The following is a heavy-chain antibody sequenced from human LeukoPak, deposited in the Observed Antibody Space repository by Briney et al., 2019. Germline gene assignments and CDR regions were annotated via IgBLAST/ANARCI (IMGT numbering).Heavy chain of an antibody. CDR3: ARDGITAAAGY. CDR2: INPNGGST. J-gene: IGHJ4*02. CDR1: GYTFTSYY. D-gene: IGHD6-25*01. Sequence: ASVKVSCKASGYTFTSYYVHWVRQAPGQGLEWMGIINPNGGSTNYAQKFQGRVTMTRDTSTSTVYMELSSLRSEDTAVYYCARDGITAAAGYWGQGTLVTVSS. V-gene: IGHV1-46*01.